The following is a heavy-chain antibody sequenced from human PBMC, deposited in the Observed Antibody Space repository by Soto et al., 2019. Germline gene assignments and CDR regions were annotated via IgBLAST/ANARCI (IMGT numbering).Heavy chain of an antibody. Sequence: ESGGGVVHPGGSLRLSCTASGFTFSNFGMHWVRQAPGKELEWVAVFSSDGSTKYYADSMKGRFTISRDNSKNTLYLQMNSLRGEDTAVYHCARCHYSGSARTYGMDVWGQGTTVTVSS. CDR1: GFTFSNFG. CDR3: ARCHYSGSARTYGMDV. D-gene: IGHD3-10*01. J-gene: IGHJ6*02. CDR2: FSSDGSTK. V-gene: IGHV3-30*03.